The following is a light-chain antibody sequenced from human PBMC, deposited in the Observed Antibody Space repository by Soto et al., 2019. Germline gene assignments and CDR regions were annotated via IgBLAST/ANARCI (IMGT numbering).Light chain of an antibody. V-gene: IGKV3-11*01. CDR3: QQYYGLPPLT. CDR2: DAS. J-gene: IGKJ5*01. CDR1: QSVKTF. Sequence: ILLTQSPAPLSLSPGDRATLSCRASQSVKTFLLWYQHRPGQAPRVLIYDASHRATGVPSRFRGSGSGTDFTFIITSLQREDLATYYCQQYYGLPPLTFGQGTRLEIK.